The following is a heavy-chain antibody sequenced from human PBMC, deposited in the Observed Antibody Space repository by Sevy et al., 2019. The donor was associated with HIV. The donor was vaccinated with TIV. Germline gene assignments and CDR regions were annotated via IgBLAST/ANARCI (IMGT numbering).Heavy chain of an antibody. CDR2: MSPNTGAT. J-gene: IGHJ6*02. D-gene: IGHD3-3*01. Sequence: ASVKVSCAAFGYTFTTYDINWVRQAPGQGLEWMGWMSPNTGATGFAQKFQGRVTLTRNKSITTAYMELSSLTYEDTAIYYCARGGNGDFWSYEYYYYGMDVWGQGTTVTVFS. V-gene: IGHV1-8*01. CDR3: ARGGNGDFWSYEYYYYGMDV. CDR1: GYTFTTYD.